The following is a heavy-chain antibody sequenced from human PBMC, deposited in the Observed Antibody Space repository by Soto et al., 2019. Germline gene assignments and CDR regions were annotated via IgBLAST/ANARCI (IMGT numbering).Heavy chain of an antibody. J-gene: IGHJ5*02. CDR1: GGSFKSGSYS. Sequence: TLSLTCTVSGGSFKSGSYSWSWLRQPPGKGLEWIGYVYHTGRTSYNPSLKSRVSISMDTSKNQFSLNLDSVTAADTAVYFCARGQGGIAARPPQRWFDPWGQGTLVTVSS. CDR2: VYHTGRT. V-gene: IGHV4-61*01. CDR3: ARGQGGIAARPPQRWFDP. D-gene: IGHD6-6*01.